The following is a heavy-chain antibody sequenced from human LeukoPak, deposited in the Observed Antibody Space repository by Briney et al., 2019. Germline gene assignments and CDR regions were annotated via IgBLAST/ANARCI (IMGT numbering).Heavy chain of an antibody. D-gene: IGHD5-24*01. J-gene: IGHJ4*02. CDR2: IYYSGST. V-gene: IGHV4-39*07. Sequence: SETLSLTCTVSGGSISSSSYYWGWIRQPPGKGLEWIGSIYYSGSTYYNPSLKSRVTISVDTSKNQFSLKLSSVTAADTAVYYCARRDGYNDFDYWGQGTLVTVSS. CDR1: GGSISSSSYY. CDR3: ARRDGYNDFDY.